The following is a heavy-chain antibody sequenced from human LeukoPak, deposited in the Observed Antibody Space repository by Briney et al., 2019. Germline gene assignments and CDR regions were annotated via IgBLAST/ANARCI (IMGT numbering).Heavy chain of an antibody. J-gene: IGHJ6*02. CDR2: VCSTGATT. CDR1: GFTLNKFA. CDR3: AKVSVGPLSRPTHVALYYGMDV. D-gene: IGHD2-8*01. V-gene: IGHV3-23*01. Sequence: PRGSLRLSCEVSGFTLNKFAISWVRQSPGGGPEWVFAVCSTGATTFYADSVKGRCTISRDNSKNTVYLEMNSLRAEDTAIYYCAKVSVGPLSRPTHVALYYGMDVWGQGTTVTVSS.